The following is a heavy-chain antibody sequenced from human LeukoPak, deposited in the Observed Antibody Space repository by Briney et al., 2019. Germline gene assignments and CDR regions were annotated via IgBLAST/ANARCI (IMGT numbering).Heavy chain of an antibody. Sequence: SETLSLTCTVSGGSISSSSYYWGWIRQPPGKGLEWIGSIYYSGSTYYNPSLKSRVTMSVDTSKNQFSLKLSSVTAADTAVYYCARDRAVAYFDYWGQGTLVTVSS. CDR1: GGSISSSSYY. J-gene: IGHJ4*02. CDR2: IYYSGST. CDR3: ARDRAVAYFDY. D-gene: IGHD6-19*01. V-gene: IGHV4-39*07.